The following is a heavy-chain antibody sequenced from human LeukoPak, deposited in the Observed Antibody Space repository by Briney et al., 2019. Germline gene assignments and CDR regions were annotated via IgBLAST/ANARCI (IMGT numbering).Heavy chain of an antibody. Sequence: GASVKVSCKASGYTFTSYYMHWVRQAPGQGLEWMGIINPSGGSTSYAQKFQGRVTMTRDMSTSTVYMELSSLRSEDTAVYYCARTATTNYYMDVWGKGTTVTIS. CDR1: GYTFTSYY. V-gene: IGHV1-46*01. D-gene: IGHD2-21*02. CDR3: ARTATTNYYMDV. CDR2: INPSGGST. J-gene: IGHJ6*03.